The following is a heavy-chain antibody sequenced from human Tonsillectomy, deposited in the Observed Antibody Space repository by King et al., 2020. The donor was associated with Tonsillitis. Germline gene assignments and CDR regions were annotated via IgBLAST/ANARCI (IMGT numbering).Heavy chain of an antibody. CDR1: GGSISSGGYY. CDR2: IYYSGST. CDR3: ATSTDYYDSSGYWAAGAFDI. J-gene: IGHJ3*02. D-gene: IGHD3-22*01. Sequence: VQLQESGPGLVKPSQNLSLTCSVSGGSISSGGYYWSWIRQHPGKGLEWIGYIYYSGSTYYNTSLKSRVTISVDTSKNQFSLKLSSVTAADTAVYYCATSTDYYDSSGYWAAGAFDIWGQGTMVTVSS. V-gene: IGHV4-31*03.